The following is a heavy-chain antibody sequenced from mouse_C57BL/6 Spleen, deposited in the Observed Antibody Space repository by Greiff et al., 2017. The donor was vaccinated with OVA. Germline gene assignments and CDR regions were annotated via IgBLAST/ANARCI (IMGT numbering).Heavy chain of an antibody. CDR1: GYTFTSYW. V-gene: IGHV1-64*01. J-gene: IGHJ4*01. CDR2: IHPNSGST. CDR3: ARDDTTVAMDY. D-gene: IGHD1-1*01. Sequence: QVQLKQPGAELVKPGASVKLSCKASGYTFTSYWMHWVKQRPGQGLEWIGMIHPNSGSTNYNEKFKSKATLTVDKSSSTAYMQLSSLTSEDSAVYYCARDDTTVAMDYWGQGTSVTVSS.